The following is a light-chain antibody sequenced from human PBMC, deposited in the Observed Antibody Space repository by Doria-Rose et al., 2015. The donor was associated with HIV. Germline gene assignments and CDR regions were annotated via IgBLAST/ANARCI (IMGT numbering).Light chain of an antibody. CDR3: QQYYTTLT. V-gene: IGKV4-1*01. CDR1: VLYSSNDKNY. J-gene: IGKJ2*01. Sequence: VLYSSNDKNYLAWYQQKPGQPPKLLIYWASIRESGVPDRFSGSGSGTDFTLTISSLQAEDVAVYYCQQYYTTLTFGQGTKLE. CDR2: WAS.